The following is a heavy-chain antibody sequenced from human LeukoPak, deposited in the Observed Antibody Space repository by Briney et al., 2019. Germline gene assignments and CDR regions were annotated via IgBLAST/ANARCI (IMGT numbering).Heavy chain of an antibody. CDR2: IYYSRST. CDR1: GGSISSYY. J-gene: IGHJ5*02. V-gene: IGHV4-59*01. D-gene: IGHD4-17*01. Sequence: SETLSLTCTVSGGSISSYYWSWIRQPPGKGLEWIGYIYYSRSTNYNPSLKSRVTISVDTSKNQFSLKLSSVTAADTAVYYCAFYGDYVQNWFDPWGQGTLVTVSS. CDR3: AFYGDYVQNWFDP.